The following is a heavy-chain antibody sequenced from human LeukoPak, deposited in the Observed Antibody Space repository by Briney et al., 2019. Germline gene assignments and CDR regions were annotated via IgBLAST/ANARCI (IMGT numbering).Heavy chain of an antibody. CDR3: SKGAGYEQESRLEY. Sequence: PGRSLRLSCAASGFTFGNYAMHWVRQAPGKGLEWVSGINWNSDTLNYADSVKGRFTISRDNAKNSLYLQLSSLTADDAAVYYCSKGAGYEQESRLEYWGQGALVTVSS. D-gene: IGHD1-1*01. J-gene: IGHJ4*02. CDR1: GFTFGNYA. V-gene: IGHV3-9*01. CDR2: INWNSDTL.